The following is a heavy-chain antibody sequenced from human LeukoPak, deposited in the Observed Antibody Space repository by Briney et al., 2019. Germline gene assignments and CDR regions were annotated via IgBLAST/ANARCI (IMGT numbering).Heavy chain of an antibody. CDR2: IYHSGTT. Sequence: PSETLSLTCTVSGYSISSGYYWGWIRQPPGKGLEWIGSIYHSGTTYYNPSLKSRVTISVDTSKNQFSLKLSSVTAADTAVYYCARVKRGYCTNGVCYTTEHSSGIRMDVWGKGTTVTVSS. V-gene: IGHV4-38-2*02. J-gene: IGHJ6*04. CDR1: GYSISSGYY. D-gene: IGHD2-8*01. CDR3: ARVKRGYCTNGVCYTTEHSSGIRMDV.